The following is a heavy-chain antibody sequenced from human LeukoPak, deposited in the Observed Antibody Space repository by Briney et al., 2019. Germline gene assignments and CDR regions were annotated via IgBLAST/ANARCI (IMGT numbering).Heavy chain of an antibody. D-gene: IGHD2-15*01. V-gene: IGHV1-69*06. CDR2: IIPIFGTA. CDR3: ASLPGYCSGGSCYSLNWFDP. CDR1: GGTFSSYA. Sequence: EASVKVSCKASGGTFSSYAISWVRQAPGQGPEWMGGIIPIFGTANYAQKFQGRVTITADKSTSTAYMELSSLRSEDTAVYYCASLPGYCSGGSCYSLNWFDPWGQGTLVTVSS. J-gene: IGHJ5*02.